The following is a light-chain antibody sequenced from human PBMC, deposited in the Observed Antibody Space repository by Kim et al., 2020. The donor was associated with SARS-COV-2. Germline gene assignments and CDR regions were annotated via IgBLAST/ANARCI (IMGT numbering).Light chain of an antibody. CDR3: QDYKTTSRT. J-gene: IGKJ1*01. V-gene: IGKV1-5*03. CDR1: QSISSW. Sequence: DIQMTQSPSTLSASVEDRVTITCRASQSISSWLAWYQQKPGKAPKLLIYKASSLESGVPSRFSGSGSGTEFTLTISSLQPDDFATYYCQDYKTTSRTFGQGTKVDIK. CDR2: KAS.